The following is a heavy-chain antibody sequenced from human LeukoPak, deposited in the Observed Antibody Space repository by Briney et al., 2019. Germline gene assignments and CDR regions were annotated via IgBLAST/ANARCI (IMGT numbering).Heavy chain of an antibody. CDR2: ISGSGGST. CDR3: AKCIAAAGTLFDY. V-gene: IGHV3-23*01. CDR1: GFTFSSYG. D-gene: IGHD6-13*01. Sequence: GGSLRLSCAASGFTFSSYGMSWVRQAPGKGLEWVSAISGSGGSTYYADSVKGRFTISRDNSKNTLYLQMNSLRAEDTAVYYCAKCIAAAGTLFDYWGQGTLVTVSS. J-gene: IGHJ4*02.